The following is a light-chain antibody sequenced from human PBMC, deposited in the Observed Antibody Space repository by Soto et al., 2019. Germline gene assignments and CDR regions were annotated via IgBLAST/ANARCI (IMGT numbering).Light chain of an antibody. V-gene: IGKV1D-13*01. J-gene: IGKJ4*01. CDR1: QGINSA. Sequence: AIQLTQSPSSLSASVVDRVTITGLASQGINSALAWYQQKPGKAPKLLIYDASSLESGVPSRFSGSGSGTAFTLTISSLQPEDFATYYCQQFNNHPLTFGGGTKVDIK. CDR3: QQFNNHPLT. CDR2: DAS.